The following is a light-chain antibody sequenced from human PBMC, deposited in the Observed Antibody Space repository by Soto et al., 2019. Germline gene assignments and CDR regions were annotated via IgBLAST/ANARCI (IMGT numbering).Light chain of an antibody. CDR1: QSISSW. CDR2: DAS. V-gene: IGKV1-5*01. CDR3: QQYNSYSPVA. J-gene: IGKJ1*01. Sequence: DIQMTQSPSTLSASVGDRVTITCRASQSISSWLAWYQQKPGKAPKLLIYDASSLESEVPSRFSGSGSGTEFTLTISSLQPDDFATYYCQQYNSYSPVAFGQGTKVEIK.